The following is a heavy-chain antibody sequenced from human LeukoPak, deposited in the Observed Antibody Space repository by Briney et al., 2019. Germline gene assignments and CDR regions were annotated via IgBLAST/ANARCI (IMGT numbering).Heavy chain of an antibody. CDR1: GGSISSGGYY. CDR2: IYHSGST. Sequence: SETLSLTCTVSGGSISSGGYYWSWIRQPPGKGLEWIGYIYHSGSTYYNPSLKSRVTISVDRSKNQFSLKLSSVTAADTAVYYCAREGDVYYDSSRAFDIWGQGTMVTVSS. D-gene: IGHD3-22*01. J-gene: IGHJ3*02. CDR3: AREGDVYYDSSRAFDI. V-gene: IGHV4-30-2*01.